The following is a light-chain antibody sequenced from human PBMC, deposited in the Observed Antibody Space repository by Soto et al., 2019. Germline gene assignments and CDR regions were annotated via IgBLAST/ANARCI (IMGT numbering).Light chain of an antibody. CDR3: QSYDSSLSGRWV. CDR2: GNS. Sequence: QSVLTQPPSVSGAPGQRVTISCTGSSSSIGAGYDVHWYQQLPGTAPKLLIYGNSNRPSGVPDRFSGSKSGTSASLAITGLQAEDEADYYCQSYDSSLSGRWVFGGGTKVTVL. J-gene: IGLJ3*02. V-gene: IGLV1-40*01. CDR1: SSSIGAGYD.